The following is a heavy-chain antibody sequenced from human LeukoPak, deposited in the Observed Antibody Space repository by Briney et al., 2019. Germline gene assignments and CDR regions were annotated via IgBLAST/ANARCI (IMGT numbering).Heavy chain of an antibody. CDR2: LYSDGST. V-gene: IGHV3-53*01. CDR3: AKGGYDYDEYVDH. D-gene: IGHD4-17*01. J-gene: IGHJ5*02. Sequence: GGSLRLSCAASGFTVSANYMSWVRQAPGMGLEWVSVLYSDGSTYYADSVKGRFTVSRDNSKNTLYLQMNSLRAEDTAVYYCAKGGYDYDEYVDHWGQGPLVTVSS. CDR1: GFTVSANY.